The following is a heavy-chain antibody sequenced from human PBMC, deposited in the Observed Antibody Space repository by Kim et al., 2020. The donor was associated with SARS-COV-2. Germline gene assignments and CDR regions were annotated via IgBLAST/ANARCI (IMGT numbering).Heavy chain of an antibody. CDR3: ARTLVSSSANDY. CDR1: GFSLSTSGMC. J-gene: IGHJ4*02. D-gene: IGHD6-6*01. V-gene: IGHV2-70*11. Sequence: SGPTLVNPTQTLTLTCTFSGFSLSTSGMCVTWIRQPPGKALEWLARIDWDNDKYYSTSLKTRLTISKDTSKNQVVLTMTNMAPVDTATYYCARTLVSSSANDYWGQVTLVTVSS. CDR2: IDWDNDK.